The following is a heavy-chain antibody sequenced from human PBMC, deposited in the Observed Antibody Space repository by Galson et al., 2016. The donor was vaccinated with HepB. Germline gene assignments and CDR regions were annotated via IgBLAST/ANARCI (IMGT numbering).Heavy chain of an antibody. J-gene: IGHJ6*04. CDR2: ISDNGNNK. CDR3: ARGTFSGTWRVGMDV. CDR1: GFTLSTYH. V-gene: IGHV3-30-3*01. Sequence: SLRLSCAASGFTLSTYHMHWVRQAPGKGLEWVALISDNGNNKYYADSVKGRFSISKDNSKQTLYLQMNNLRVEDTAAFYCARGTFSGTWRVGMDVWGKGTTVTVSS. D-gene: IGHD1-1*01.